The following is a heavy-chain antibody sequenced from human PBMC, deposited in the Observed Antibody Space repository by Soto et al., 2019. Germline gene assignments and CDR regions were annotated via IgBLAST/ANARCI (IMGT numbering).Heavy chain of an antibody. V-gene: IGHV3-7*01. Sequence: GGSLRLSCVGSGITFSNYWMNWVRQTPGKGLEWVANIKPDGSAKAYVDSVKGRFTVSRDNAKNSLYLQMNSLRAEDTAVYFCAAWDISNLWGQGTVVTVSS. D-gene: IGHD2-15*01. CDR3: AAWDISNL. J-gene: IGHJ4*02. CDR1: GITFSNYW. CDR2: IKPDGSAK.